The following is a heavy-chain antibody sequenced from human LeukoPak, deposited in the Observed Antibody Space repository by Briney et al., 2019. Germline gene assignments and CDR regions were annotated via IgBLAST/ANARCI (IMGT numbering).Heavy chain of an antibody. D-gene: IGHD6-19*01. CDR3: ARVSIAVAGPFDY. V-gene: IGHV3-21*01. J-gene: IGHJ4*02. Sequence: VGSLRLSCAASGFTFSSYSMNWVRQAPGKGLEWVSSISSSSSYIYYADSVKGRFTISRDNAKNSLYLQMNSLRAEDTAVYYCARVSIAVAGPFDYWGQGTLVTVSS. CDR2: ISSSSSYI. CDR1: GFTFSSYS.